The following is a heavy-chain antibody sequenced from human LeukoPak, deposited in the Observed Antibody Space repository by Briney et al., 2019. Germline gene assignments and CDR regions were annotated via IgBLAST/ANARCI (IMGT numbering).Heavy chain of an antibody. Sequence: GRSLRLSCAASGVTLSSFGMNWVRQAPGQGLDWVAVIWFGANHTDYADSVKGRFTISRDDSKNTLYLQMNSLRAEDTAVYYCARDYDGFDYWGQGTLVIVSS. CDR2: IWFGANHT. D-gene: IGHD3-3*01. V-gene: IGHV3-33*01. CDR1: GVTLSSFG. CDR3: ARDYDGFDY. J-gene: IGHJ4*02.